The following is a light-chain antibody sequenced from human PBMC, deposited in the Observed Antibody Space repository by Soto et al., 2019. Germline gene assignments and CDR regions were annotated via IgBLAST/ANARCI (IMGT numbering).Light chain of an antibody. V-gene: IGLV2-14*01. CDR1: SSDVGSYKY. J-gene: IGLJ3*02. Sequence: QSALTQPASVSGSPGQSITISCTGTSSDVGSYKYVSWYQQHPGKAPKLMIYEVSNRPSGVSNRFSGSKSGNTASLTISGLQSEDEANYYFSSYTSISTRVFGGGTQLTVL. CDR3: SSYTSISTRV. CDR2: EVS.